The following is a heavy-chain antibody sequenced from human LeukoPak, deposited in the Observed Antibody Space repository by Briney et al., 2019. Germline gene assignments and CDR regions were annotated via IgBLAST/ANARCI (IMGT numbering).Heavy chain of an antibody. CDR1: GFTFSSYS. V-gene: IGHV3-21*01. D-gene: IGHD5-12*01. Sequence: GGSLRLSCAASGFTFSSYSMNWVRQAPGKGLEWVSSISSSSSYIYYADSVKGRSTISRDNAKDSLYLQMNSLRAEDTAVYYCARGKATEAFDIWGQGTMVTVSS. CDR2: ISSSSSYI. CDR3: ARGKATEAFDI. J-gene: IGHJ3*02.